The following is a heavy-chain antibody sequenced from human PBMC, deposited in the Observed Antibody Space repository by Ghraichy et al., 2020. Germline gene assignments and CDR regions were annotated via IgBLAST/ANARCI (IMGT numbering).Heavy chain of an antibody. V-gene: IGHV4-59*01. J-gene: IGHJ6*02. CDR3: ARSSPYYDFWSGYRNYGMDV. CDR2: IYYSGST. CDR1: GDSISSYY. Sequence: SETLSLTCTVSGDSISSYYWSWIRQPPGKGLEWIGYIYYSGSTNYNPSLKSRVTISVDTSKNQFSLKLSSVTAADTAVYYCARSSPYYDFWSGYRNYGMDVWGQGTTVTVSS. D-gene: IGHD3-3*01.